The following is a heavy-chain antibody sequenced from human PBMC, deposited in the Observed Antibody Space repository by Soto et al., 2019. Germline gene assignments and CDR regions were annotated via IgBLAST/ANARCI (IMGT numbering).Heavy chain of an antibody. CDR2: ISYDSTKT. CDR3: SRDVVVGAKALNY. J-gene: IGHJ4*02. Sequence: QVQLVESGGGVVQPGRSLRLSCAASGFTFNSYGMHWVRQGPGNGLEWVAFISYDSTKTYYADSVKGRFTISRDNSNSALYVQMNSLRVEDTAVYFCSRDVVVGAKALNYWGQGALVTVSS. D-gene: IGHD2-15*01. V-gene: IGHV3-30*03. CDR1: GFTFNSYG.